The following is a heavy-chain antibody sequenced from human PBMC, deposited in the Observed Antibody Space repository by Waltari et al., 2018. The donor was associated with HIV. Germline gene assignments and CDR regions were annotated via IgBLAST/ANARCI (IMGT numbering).Heavy chain of an antibody. J-gene: IGHJ6*02. CDR2: INHSGSI. Sequence: QVRLQQWGAGLLKPSETLSLSCAVYGGSFSGYYWSWIRQSPGKGLECIGEINHSGSINYNPSLKSRVIISVDRYKNQFSLKLTSVTAADTAVYYCARGSWGSGMDVWGLGTTVIVS. D-gene: IGHD7-27*01. CDR1: GGSFSGYY. CDR3: ARGSWGSGMDV. V-gene: IGHV4-34*01.